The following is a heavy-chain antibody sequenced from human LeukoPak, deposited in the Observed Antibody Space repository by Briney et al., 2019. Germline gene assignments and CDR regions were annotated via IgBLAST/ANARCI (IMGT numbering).Heavy chain of an antibody. CDR2: IYSSDST. V-gene: IGHV3-53*01. Sequence: GGSLRLSCAASGFTFSSYWMSWVRQAPGKGLEWVSVIYSSDSTYYADSVKGRFTISRDNSKNMVYLQMNSLRAEDTAVYYCARGAAGNFLDYWGQGTLVTVSS. D-gene: IGHD6-25*01. CDR3: ARGAAGNFLDY. CDR1: GFTFSSYW. J-gene: IGHJ4*02.